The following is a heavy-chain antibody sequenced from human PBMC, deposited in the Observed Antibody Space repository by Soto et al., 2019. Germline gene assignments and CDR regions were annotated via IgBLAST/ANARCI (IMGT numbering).Heavy chain of an antibody. Sequence: QVQLVESGGGVVQPGRSLRLSCAASGFTFSSYGMHWVRQAPGKGLEWVAVISYDGSNKYYADSMKGRFTISRDNSKNTLYLQMNSLRAEDTAVYYCAKRGDYYDSSGYGRVDYWGQGTLVTVSS. J-gene: IGHJ4*02. V-gene: IGHV3-30*18. CDR1: GFTFSSYG. CDR2: ISYDGSNK. CDR3: AKRGDYYDSSGYGRVDY. D-gene: IGHD3-22*01.